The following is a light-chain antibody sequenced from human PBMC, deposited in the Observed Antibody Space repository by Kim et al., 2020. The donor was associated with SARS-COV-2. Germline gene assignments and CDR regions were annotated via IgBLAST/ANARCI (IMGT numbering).Light chain of an antibody. CDR1: QAIRSV. J-gene: IGKJ5*01. CDR2: DAS. V-gene: IGKV1D-13*01. CDR3: QQFSNYPRT. Sequence: ASVGDRVTISCRASQAIRSVLVWYQQKPGGAPKLLIYDASSLQSGVPSRFSGSGSGTDFTLTISSVQPEDFATYFCQQFSNYPRTFGQGTRVDIK.